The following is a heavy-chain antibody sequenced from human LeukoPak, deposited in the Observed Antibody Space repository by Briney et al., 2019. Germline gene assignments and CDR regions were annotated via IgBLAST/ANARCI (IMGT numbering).Heavy chain of an antibody. CDR1: GGSISSGGYY. D-gene: IGHD4-17*01. V-gene: IGHV4-31*03. Sequence: SETLSLTCTVSGGSISSGGYYWSWIRQHPGKGLEWIGYIYYSGSTYYNPSLKSRVTISVDTSKNQFSLKLSSVTAADTAVYYCARRSVTKGTNWFDPWGQGTLVTVSS. CDR2: IYYSGST. CDR3: ARRSVTKGTNWFDP. J-gene: IGHJ5*02.